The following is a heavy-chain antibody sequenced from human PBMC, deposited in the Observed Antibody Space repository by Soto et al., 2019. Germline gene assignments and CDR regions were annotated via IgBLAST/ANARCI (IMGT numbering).Heavy chain of an antibody. CDR1: GGSFSGYY. CDR2: INHSGST. V-gene: IGHV4-34*01. J-gene: IGHJ5*02. CDR3: ATLGSSSYNGWFAP. D-gene: IGHD6-6*01. Sequence: SETLSLTCAVYGGSFSGYYWSWIRQPPGKGLEWIGEINHSGSTNYNPSLKSRVTISVDTSKNQFSLKLSSVTAADTAVYYCATLGSSSYNGWFAPWGQGTLVTVSS.